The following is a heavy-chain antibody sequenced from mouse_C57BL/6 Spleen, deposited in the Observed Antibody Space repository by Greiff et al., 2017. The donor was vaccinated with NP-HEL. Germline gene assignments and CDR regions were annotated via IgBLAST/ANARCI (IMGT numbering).Heavy chain of an antibody. V-gene: IGHV1-64*01. CDR3: ARPIYYDYPYYFDY. CDR1: GYTFTSYW. Sequence: VQLQQPGAELVKPGASVKLSCKASGYTFTSYWMHWVKQRPGQGLEWIGMIHPNSGSTNYNEKFKSKATLTVDKSSSTAYMQLSSLTSEDSAVYYGARPIYYDYPYYFDYWGQGTTLTVSS. D-gene: IGHD2-4*01. J-gene: IGHJ2*01. CDR2: IHPNSGST.